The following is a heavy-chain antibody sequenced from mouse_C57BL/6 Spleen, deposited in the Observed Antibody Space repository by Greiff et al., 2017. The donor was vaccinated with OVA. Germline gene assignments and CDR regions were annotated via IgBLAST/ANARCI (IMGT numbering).Heavy chain of an antibody. V-gene: IGHV1-50*01. CDR2: IDPSDSFT. CDR1: GYTFTSYW. CDR3: ASSGCGSSYPNAIDY. D-gene: IGHD1-1*01. J-gene: IGHJ4*01. Sequence: QVQLQQPGAELVKPGASVKLSCKASGYTFTSYWMQWVKQRPGQGLEWIGEIDPSDSFTNYNQKFKGKATWTVDTSSSTAYMQLSSLTSYDSAFYYCASSGCGSSYPNAIDYWGQGTSVTVSS.